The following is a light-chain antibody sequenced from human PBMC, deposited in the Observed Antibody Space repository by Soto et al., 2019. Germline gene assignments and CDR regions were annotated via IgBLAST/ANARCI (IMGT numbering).Light chain of an antibody. CDR1: SSTIGAGYD. J-gene: IGLJ3*02. V-gene: IGLV1-40*01. Sequence: QSVLAQPPSVCWAPGQRVTLSCTGSSSTIGAGYDVHWYQHLPGRAPKLLIYSNINRPSGVPDRFSGSKSGTSASLAITGLQTEDEAVYYCQSYDSSLSGSWVFGGGTKLTVL. CDR3: QSYDSSLSGSWV. CDR2: SNI.